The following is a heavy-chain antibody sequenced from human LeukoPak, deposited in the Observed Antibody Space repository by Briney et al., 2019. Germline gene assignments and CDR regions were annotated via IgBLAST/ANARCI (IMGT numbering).Heavy chain of an antibody. CDR3: AKGLGIAVAGLFFDY. J-gene: IGHJ4*02. CDR1: GFTFSSYA. V-gene: IGHV3-23*01. Sequence: GGSLRLSCAASGFTFSSYAMSWVRQAPGKGLEWVSAISGSGGSTYCADSVKGRFTISRDNSKNTLYLQMNSLRAEDTAVYYCAKGLGIAVAGLFFDYWGQGTLVTVSS. D-gene: IGHD6-19*01. CDR2: ISGSGGST.